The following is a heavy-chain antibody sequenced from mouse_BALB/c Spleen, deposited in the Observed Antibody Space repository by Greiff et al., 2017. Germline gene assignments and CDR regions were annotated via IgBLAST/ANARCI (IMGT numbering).Heavy chain of an antibody. D-gene: IGHD2-3*01. CDR1: GFTFSSFG. V-gene: IGHV5-17*02. Sequence: EVQLVESGGGLVQPGGSRKLSCAASGFTFSSFGMHWVRQAPEKGLEWVAYISSGSSTIYYADTVKGRFTISRDNPKNTLFLQMTSLRSEDTAMYYCARRGYDGYSYFDYCGQGTTLTVSS. J-gene: IGHJ2*01. CDR3: ARRGYDGYSYFDY. CDR2: ISSGSSTI.